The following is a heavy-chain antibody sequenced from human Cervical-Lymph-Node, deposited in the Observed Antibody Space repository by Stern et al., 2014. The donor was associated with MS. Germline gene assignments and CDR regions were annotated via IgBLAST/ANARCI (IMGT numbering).Heavy chain of an antibody. V-gene: IGHV4-4*08. CDR2: TSSWTT. Sequence: QLQLQESGPGLVKPSETLSLTCTVSGGSLSNFYWTWIRQSPGKGLEWMGSTSSWTTNSNPSLKSRVTFSLAPSKDQFFLSLTSVTAADTAVYYCAREEIEPLFYLEYWGQGILVTVSS. J-gene: IGHJ4*02. CDR3: AREEIEPLFYLEY. CDR1: GGSLSNFY. D-gene: IGHD3-22*01.